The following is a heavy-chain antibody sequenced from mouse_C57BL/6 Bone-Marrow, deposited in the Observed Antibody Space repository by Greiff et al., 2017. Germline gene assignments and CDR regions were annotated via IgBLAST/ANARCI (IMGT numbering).Heavy chain of an antibody. CDR3: ARLIYYYCSKYFDV. Sequence: QVQLQQPGAELVMPGASVKLSCKASGYTFTSYWMHWVKQRPGQGLEWIGEIDPSDSYTNYNQKFKGKSTLTVDKSSSTAYMELSSLTSEDSAVYYCARLIYYYCSKYFDVWGTGTTVTVSS. D-gene: IGHD1-1*01. V-gene: IGHV1-69*01. J-gene: IGHJ1*03. CDR2: IDPSDSYT. CDR1: GYTFTSYW.